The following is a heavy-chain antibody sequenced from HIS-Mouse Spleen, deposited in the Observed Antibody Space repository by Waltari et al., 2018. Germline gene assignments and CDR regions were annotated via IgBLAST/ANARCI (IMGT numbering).Heavy chain of an antibody. D-gene: IGHD5-12*01. V-gene: IGHV3-30*04. CDR3: ARRYSGYDLGY. CDR1: GFTFSSYA. Sequence: QVQLVESGGGVVQPGRSLRLSCAASGFTFSSYAMHWVRQAPGKGLEWVAVISYDGSNKYDADSVKGRFTISRDNSKNTLYLQMNSLRAEDTAVYYCARRYSGYDLGYWGQGTLVTVSS. J-gene: IGHJ4*02. CDR2: ISYDGSNK.